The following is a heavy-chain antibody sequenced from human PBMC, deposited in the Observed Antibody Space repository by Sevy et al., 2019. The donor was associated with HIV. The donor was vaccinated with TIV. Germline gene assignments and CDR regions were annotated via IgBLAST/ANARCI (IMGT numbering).Heavy chain of an antibody. CDR3: FVRIRDSSEIDY. CDR2: LNGDGSDI. Sequence: GGSLRLSCAASGFTFSNYYMNWVRQGPGKGLVWVARLNGDGSDINYADSVRGRFIISRDNTKNTLYLQMSSLRGEDTAVYYCFVRIRDSSEIDYWGQGTLVTVSS. V-gene: IGHV3-74*01. CDR1: GFTFSNYY. J-gene: IGHJ4*02. D-gene: IGHD6-6*01.